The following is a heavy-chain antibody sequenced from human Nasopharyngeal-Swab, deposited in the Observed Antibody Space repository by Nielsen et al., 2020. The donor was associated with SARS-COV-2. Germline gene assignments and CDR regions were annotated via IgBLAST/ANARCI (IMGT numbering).Heavy chain of an antibody. CDR1: GGSFTGNY. CDR3: ARQGVRAVISH. D-gene: IGHD3-10*01. CDR2: INHSGST. Sequence: SETLSLTCAVSGGSFTGNYWHWIRQPPGKGLEWIGEINHSGSTNYNPSLKSRVTISVDTSKNQFSLKLSSVTAADTAVYYCARQGVRAVISHWGQGTLVTVSS. J-gene: IGHJ4*02. V-gene: IGHV4-34*01.